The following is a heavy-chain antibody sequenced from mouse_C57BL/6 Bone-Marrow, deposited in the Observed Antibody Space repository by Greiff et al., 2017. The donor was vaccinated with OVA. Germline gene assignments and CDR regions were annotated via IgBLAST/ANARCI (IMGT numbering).Heavy chain of an antibody. CDR2: IYPSDGST. J-gene: IGHJ4*01. D-gene: IGHD2-3*01. V-gene: IGHV1-85*01. CDR1: GYTFTSYD. Sequence: VQLQESGPELVKPGASVKLSCKASGYTFTSYDITWVKQRPGQGLEWIGWIYPSDGSTKYNEKFKGKATLTVDTSSSTAYMELHSLTSEDAAVYFGARALGGWPPIDYWGQGTSVTVSS. CDR3: ARALGGWPPIDY.